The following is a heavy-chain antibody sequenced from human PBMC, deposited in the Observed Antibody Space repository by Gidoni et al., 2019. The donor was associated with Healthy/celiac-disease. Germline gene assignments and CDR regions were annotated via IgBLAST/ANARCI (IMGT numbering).Heavy chain of an antibody. V-gene: IGHV3-48*02. CDR3: ARGYYDFWSGYYYYYYGMDV. D-gene: IGHD3-3*01. CDR2: ISSSSSTI. Sequence: VQLVESGGGSVQPGGSLRLSCAASVFTFITYSMHWVRQAPGTGLEWVSYISSSSSTIYYADSVKGRFTISRDNAKNLLYLQMNSLRDEDTAVYYCARGYYDFWSGYYYYYYGMDVWGQGTTVTVSS. CDR1: VFTFITYS. J-gene: IGHJ6*02.